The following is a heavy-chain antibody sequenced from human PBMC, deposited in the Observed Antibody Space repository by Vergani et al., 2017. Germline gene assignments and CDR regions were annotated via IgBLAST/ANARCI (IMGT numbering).Heavy chain of an antibody. J-gene: IGHJ6*02. D-gene: IGHD2-2*01. Sequence: EVQLLESGGGLVQPGRSLRLSCAASGFTFDDYAMHWVRQAPGKGLEWVSGISWNSGSIGYADSVKGRFTISRDNAKNTLYLQMNSLRAEDTAVYYCARGRVVPAARVGGMDVWGQGTTVTVSS. CDR1: GFTFDDYA. V-gene: IGHV3-9*01. CDR3: ARGRVVPAARVGGMDV. CDR2: ISWNSGSI.